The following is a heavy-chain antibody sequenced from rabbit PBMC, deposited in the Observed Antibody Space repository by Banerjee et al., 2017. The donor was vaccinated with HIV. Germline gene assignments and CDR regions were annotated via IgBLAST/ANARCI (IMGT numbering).Heavy chain of an antibody. D-gene: IGHD2-1*01. Sequence: QEQLEESGGGLVQPVGSLTLTCTASGFTFNRYWMSWVRQAPGKGLEWIGCIFADDGRTYYASWAKGRFIISKTSSTTVDLKMTSLTAADTATYFCARDVVGDGADYLDLWGPGTLVTVS. J-gene: IGHJ4*01. V-gene: IGHV1S45*01. CDR3: ARDVVGDGADYLDL. CDR1: GFTFNRYW. CDR2: IFADDGRT.